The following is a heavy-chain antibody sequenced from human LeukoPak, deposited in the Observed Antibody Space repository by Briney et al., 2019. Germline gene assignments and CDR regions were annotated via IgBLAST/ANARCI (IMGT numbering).Heavy chain of an antibody. CDR2: IYISGST. D-gene: IGHD4-17*01. CDR1: GGSISNYY. V-gene: IGHV4-4*07. J-gene: IGHJ4*02. CDR3: ARGPPSTVTHFDY. Sequence: SETLSLTCTVSGGSISNYYWNWIRQPARKGLEWIGRIYISGSTNYNPSLKSRVTMSVDTSRNQFSLKLTSVTAADTAVYFCARGPPSTVTHFDYWGQGALVTVSS.